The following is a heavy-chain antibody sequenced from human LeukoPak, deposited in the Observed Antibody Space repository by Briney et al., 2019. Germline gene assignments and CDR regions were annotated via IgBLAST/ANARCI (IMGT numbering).Heavy chain of an antibody. CDR1: GGSISSSSYY. CDR3: ARLRRDSRHFDY. J-gene: IGHJ4*02. V-gene: IGHV4-39*01. CDR2: IYYSGST. D-gene: IGHD3-22*01. Sequence: SETLSLPCTVSGGSISSSSYYWGWIRPPPGKGLEWIGSIYYSGSTYYNPSLKSRVTISVDTSKNQFSLKLSSVTAADTAVYYCARLRRDSRHFDYWGQGTLVTVSS.